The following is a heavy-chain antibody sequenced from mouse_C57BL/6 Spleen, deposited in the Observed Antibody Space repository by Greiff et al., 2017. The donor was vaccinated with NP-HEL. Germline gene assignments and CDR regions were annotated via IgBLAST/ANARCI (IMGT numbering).Heavy chain of an antibody. V-gene: IGHV1-47*01. CDR3: ARGTVYYGNYDWYFDD. CDR2: FHPYNDDT. J-gene: IGHJ1*03. CDR1: GYTFTTYP. D-gene: IGHD2-1*01. Sequence: QVQLQQSGAELVKPGASVKMSCKASGYTFTTYPIEWMKQNHGKSLEWIGDFHPYNDDTKYNEKFKGKATLTVEKSSSTVYLELSRLTSDDSAVYYCARGTVYYGNYDWYFDDWGTGTTVTVSS.